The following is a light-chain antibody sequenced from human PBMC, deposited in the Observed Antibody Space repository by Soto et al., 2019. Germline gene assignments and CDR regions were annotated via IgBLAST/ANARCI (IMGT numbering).Light chain of an antibody. Sequence: QSPLTQPPSASGSRGQSVAIACTGTSSDVGGYNYVSWYQQHPGKAPKLMIYEVNKRPSGVPDRFSGSKSGNTASLTVSGLQAEDEADYYCSSYAGSSTVFGTGTKVTVL. CDR3: SSYAGSSTV. CDR1: SSDVGGYNY. V-gene: IGLV2-8*01. CDR2: EVN. J-gene: IGLJ1*01.